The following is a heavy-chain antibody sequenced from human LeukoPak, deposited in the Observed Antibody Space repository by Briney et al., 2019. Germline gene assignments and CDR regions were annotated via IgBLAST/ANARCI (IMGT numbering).Heavy chain of an antibody. CDR3: ARAAWRGSNSRDAFDI. Sequence: PSETLSLTCIVSGGSISSYYWSWIRQPPGKGLEWIGYIYYSGSTNYNPSLKSRVTISVDTSKNQFSLELSSVTAADTAVYYCARAAWRGSNSRDAFDIWGLGTMVTVSS. V-gene: IGHV4-59*12. CDR1: GGSISSYY. D-gene: IGHD4-23*01. CDR2: IYYSGST. J-gene: IGHJ3*02.